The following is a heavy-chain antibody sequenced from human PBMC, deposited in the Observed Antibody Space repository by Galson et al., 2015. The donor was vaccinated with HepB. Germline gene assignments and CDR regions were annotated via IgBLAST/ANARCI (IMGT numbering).Heavy chain of an antibody. CDR3: ATTQGGSYSLDFDY. V-gene: IGHV1-46*01. D-gene: IGHD2-21*01. Sequence: SVKVSCKASGYTFTSYYMHWVRQAPGQGLEWMGIINPSGGSTSYAQKFQGRVTMTRDTSTSTVYMELSSLKASDTAMYYCATTQGGSYSLDFDYWGQGTLVTVSS. CDR2: INPSGGST. CDR1: GYTFTSYY. J-gene: IGHJ4*02.